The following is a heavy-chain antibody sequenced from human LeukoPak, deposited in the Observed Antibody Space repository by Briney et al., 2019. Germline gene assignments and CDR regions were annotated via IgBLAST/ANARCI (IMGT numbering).Heavy chain of an antibody. J-gene: IGHJ6*02. V-gene: IGHV3-33*03. CDR3: AEDYGEYYYGMDV. CDR1: GFTFSSYG. Sequence: GGSLRLSCAASGFTFSSYGMHWVRQAPGKGLEWVAVIWYDGSNKNYADSVKGRFTISRDKSKNTLYLQMNSLRAEDTAVYYCAEDYGEYYYGMDVWGQGTTVTVSS. CDR2: IWYDGSNK. D-gene: IGHD4-17*01.